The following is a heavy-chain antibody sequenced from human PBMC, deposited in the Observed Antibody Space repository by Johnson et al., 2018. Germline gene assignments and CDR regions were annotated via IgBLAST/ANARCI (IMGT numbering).Heavy chain of an antibody. V-gene: IGHV1-8*01. CDR3: ARVSVVSGQRGYYYGMDV. CDR1: GYTFTSYD. Sequence: QVQLVESGAEVKKPGASVKVSCKASGYTFTSYDINWVRQATGQGLEWMGWMNPNSGNTGYAQKFQGRVTMTRNTPISTAYMELSSLRSEDTAAYYCARVSVVSGQRGYYYGMDVWGQGTTVTVSS. D-gene: IGHD1-14*01. J-gene: IGHJ6*02. CDR2: MNPNSGNT.